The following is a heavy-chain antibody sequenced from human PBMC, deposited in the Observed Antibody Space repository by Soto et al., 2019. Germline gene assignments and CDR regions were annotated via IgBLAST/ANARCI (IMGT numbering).Heavy chain of an antibody. Sequence: GGSLRLSCAASGFTFSSYAMHWVRQAPGKGLEYVSAISSNGGSTYYANSVKGRFTISRDNSKNTLYLQMGSLRAEDMAVYYCARVADCSGGSCLEIYAFDIWGQGTMVTVSS. D-gene: IGHD2-15*01. V-gene: IGHV3-64*01. J-gene: IGHJ3*02. CDR3: ARVADCSGGSCLEIYAFDI. CDR2: ISSNGGST. CDR1: GFTFSSYA.